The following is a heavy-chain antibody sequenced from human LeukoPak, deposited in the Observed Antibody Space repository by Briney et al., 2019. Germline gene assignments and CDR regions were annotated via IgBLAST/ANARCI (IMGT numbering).Heavy chain of an antibody. CDR1: GFTFSSYA. J-gene: IGHJ4*02. CDR2: IRDSGGST. V-gene: IGHV3-23*01. CDR3: AKDREGGYCSGGSCSFDY. D-gene: IGHD2-15*01. Sequence: PGGSLRLSCAASGFTFSSYAMSWVRQAPGKGLEWVSGIRDSGGSTFYADSVKGRFTISRDNSKNTLSVQVNSLRAEDTAVYYCAKDREGGYCSGGSCSFDYWGQGTLVTVSS.